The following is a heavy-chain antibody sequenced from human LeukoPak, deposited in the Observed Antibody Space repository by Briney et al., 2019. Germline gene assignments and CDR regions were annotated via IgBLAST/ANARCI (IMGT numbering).Heavy chain of an antibody. CDR2: IYYSGST. CDR1: GGFISSYY. CDR3: ARGAVHFDY. V-gene: IGHV4-59*01. Sequence: SETLSLTCTVSGGFISSYYWSWIRQPPGKGLEWIGYIYYSGSTNYNPSLKSRVTISVDTSKNQFSLKLSSVTAADTAVYYCARGAVHFDYWGQGTLVTVSS. D-gene: IGHD1-26*01. J-gene: IGHJ4*02.